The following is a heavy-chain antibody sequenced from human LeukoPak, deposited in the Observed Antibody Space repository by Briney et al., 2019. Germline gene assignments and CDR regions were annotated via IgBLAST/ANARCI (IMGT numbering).Heavy chain of an antibody. V-gene: IGHV3-48*03. CDR3: ARGSCLYYFDY. CDR1: GFTFSYYE. D-gene: IGHD2/OR15-2a*01. Sequence: GGSLRLSCAASGFTFSYYEMNWVRQAPGQGLEWVSYIRGSDNTTFYADSVRGRFTISRDNAKNSLFLQMNSLRAEDTAIYYCARGSCLYYFDYWGQGALVTVSS. J-gene: IGHJ4*02. CDR2: IRGSDNTT.